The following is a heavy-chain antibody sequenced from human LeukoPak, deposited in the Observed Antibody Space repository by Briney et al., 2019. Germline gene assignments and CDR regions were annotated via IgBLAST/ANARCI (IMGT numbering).Heavy chain of an antibody. CDR1: GYTFISYG. Sequence: ASVKVSCKASGYTFISYGISWVRQAPGQGLEWMGWISGYNGNTNYAQKLQGRVTMTTDTSTSTAYMELRSLRSDDTAVYYCARDPYYYDSSGPLPLDYWGQGTLVTVSS. J-gene: IGHJ4*02. CDR2: ISGYNGNT. D-gene: IGHD3-22*01. CDR3: ARDPYYYDSSGPLPLDY. V-gene: IGHV1-18*01.